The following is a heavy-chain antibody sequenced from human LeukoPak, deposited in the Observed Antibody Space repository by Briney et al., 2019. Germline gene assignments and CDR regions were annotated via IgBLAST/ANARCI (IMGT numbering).Heavy chain of an antibody. Sequence: PSETLSLTCAVSGGSISSGGYSWSWIRQPPGKGLEWIGYIYYSGSTYYSPSLKSRVTISVDTSKNQFSLKLSSVTAADTAVYYCARADGDSDRAVHYFDYWGQGTLVTVSS. V-gene: IGHV4-30-4*07. CDR1: GGSISSGGYS. CDR2: IYYSGST. D-gene: IGHD4-17*01. J-gene: IGHJ4*02. CDR3: ARADGDSDRAVHYFDY.